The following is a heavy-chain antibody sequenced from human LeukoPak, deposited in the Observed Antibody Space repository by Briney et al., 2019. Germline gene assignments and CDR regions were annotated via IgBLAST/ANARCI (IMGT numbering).Heavy chain of an antibody. Sequence: ASAKVSCKASGYTFTSYYMHWVRQAPGQGLEWMGIINPSGGSTSYAQKFQGRVTMTRDTSTSTVYMELSSLRSEDTAVYYCARDDYGGNSGRYYYYYMDVWGKGTTVTVSS. CDR1: GYTFTSYY. CDR3: ARDDYGGNSGRYYYYYMDV. J-gene: IGHJ6*03. V-gene: IGHV1-46*01. D-gene: IGHD4-23*01. CDR2: INPSGGST.